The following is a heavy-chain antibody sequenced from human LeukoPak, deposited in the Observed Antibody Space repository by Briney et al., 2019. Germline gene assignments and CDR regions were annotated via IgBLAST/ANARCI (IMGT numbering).Heavy chain of an antibody. D-gene: IGHD3-9*01. CDR3: ARGVELTGYSDY. J-gene: IGHJ4*02. CDR2: ISSSSGYI. Sequence: GGSLILSCAASGFTFSAYSMKWVRQAPGKGLEWVSYISSSSGYIYYADSVKGRFTISRDNAKNPLYLQMTSLRAEDTAVYYCARGVELTGYSDYWGRGTLVTVSS. V-gene: IGHV3-21*01. CDR1: GFTFSAYS.